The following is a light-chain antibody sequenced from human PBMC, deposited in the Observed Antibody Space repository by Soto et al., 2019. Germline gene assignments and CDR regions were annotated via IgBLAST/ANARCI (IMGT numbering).Light chain of an antibody. J-gene: IGKJ2*01. CDR1: QSVGSK. Sequence: EIVLTQSPGTLSLSPGERATLSCRASQSVGSKLAWYRQTPGQPPRLLIYGASTRATDTPARFSGSGAGSDFTLTISKLDPEDFAVYYCQQYDTSPPLYTFGQGTKLEIK. CDR3: QQYDTSPPLYT. V-gene: IGKV3-20*01. CDR2: GAS.